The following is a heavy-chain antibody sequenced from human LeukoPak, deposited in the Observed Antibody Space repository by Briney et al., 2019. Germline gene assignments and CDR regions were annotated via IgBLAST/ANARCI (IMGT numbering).Heavy chain of an antibody. CDR1: GGSIRSDLYY. CDR2: IFYSGYT. Sequence: SETLSLTCTVSGGSIRSDLYYWVWIRQPPGKGLEWIGSIFYSGYTYYNPSLKSRVTISVDTSKNQFSLKVSSVTAADTAVYYCARAYSAFDIWGQGTMVTVSS. V-gene: IGHV4-39*07. D-gene: IGHD2-15*01. J-gene: IGHJ3*02. CDR3: ARAYSAFDI.